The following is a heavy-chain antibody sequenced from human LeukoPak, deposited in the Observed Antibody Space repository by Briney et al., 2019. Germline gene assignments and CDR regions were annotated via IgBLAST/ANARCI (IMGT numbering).Heavy chain of an antibody. J-gene: IGHJ4*02. Sequence: SQTLSLTCTVSGGSISSGGYYWSWICQHPGKGLEWIGYIYYSGSTYYNPSLKSRVTISVDTSKNQFSLKLSSVTAADTAVYYCAREYSSGYYPDWGQGTLVTVSS. D-gene: IGHD3-22*01. V-gene: IGHV4-31*03. CDR3: AREYSSGYYPD. CDR2: IYYSGST. CDR1: GGSISSGGYY.